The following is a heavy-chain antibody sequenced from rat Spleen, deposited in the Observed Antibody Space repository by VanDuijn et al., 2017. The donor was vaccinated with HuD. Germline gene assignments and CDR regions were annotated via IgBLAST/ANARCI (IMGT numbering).Heavy chain of an antibody. V-gene: IGHV5S23*01. D-gene: IGHD1-3*01. Sequence: EVQLVESGGGLVQPGRSLKLSCAASGFTFSNHDMAWVRQAPTKGLEGVASISTGGGNTYYRDSVKGRFTISRDNAKSTLYLQMDSLRSEDTATYYCARLNYGSYASYVMDAWGQGASVTVSS. CDR1: GFTFSNHD. CDR3: ARLNYGSYASYVMDA. CDR2: ISTGGGNT. J-gene: IGHJ4*01.